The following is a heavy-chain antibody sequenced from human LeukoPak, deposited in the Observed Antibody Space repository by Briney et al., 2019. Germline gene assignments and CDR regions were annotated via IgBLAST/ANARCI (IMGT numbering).Heavy chain of an antibody. J-gene: IGHJ4*02. V-gene: IGHV3-53*01. CDR3: AKDPTDFDSSGQTYFDY. CDR1: GFTVSSNS. D-gene: IGHD3-22*01. CDR2: IYSDNT. Sequence: GGSLRLSCTVSGFTVSSNSMSWVRQAPGKGLEWVSFIYSDNTHYSDSVKGRFTISRDNSKNTLYLQMNSLRAEDTAVYYCAKDPTDFDSSGQTYFDYWGQGSLVTVSS.